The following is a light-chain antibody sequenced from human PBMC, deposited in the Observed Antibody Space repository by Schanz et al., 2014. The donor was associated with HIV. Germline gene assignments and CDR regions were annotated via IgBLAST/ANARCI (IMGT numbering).Light chain of an antibody. CDR1: QSLDRW. CDR3: QQYRSYSRT. V-gene: IGKV1-5*03. CDR2: RAS. Sequence: DIQMTQSPSSLSASVGDRVTITCRAGQSLDRWLAWYQQKPGKAPKLLIYRASYLESGVPSRFSGSGSGTEFTLTISSLQPDDFATYYCQQYRSYSRTFGQGTKVEIK. J-gene: IGKJ1*01.